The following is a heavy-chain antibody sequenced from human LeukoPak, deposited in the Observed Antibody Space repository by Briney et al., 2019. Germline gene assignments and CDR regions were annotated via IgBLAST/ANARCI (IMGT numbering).Heavy chain of an antibody. CDR2: TDSNSETT. CDR3: GRGHWGLDS. D-gene: IGHD7-27*01. J-gene: IGHJ4*02. V-gene: IGHV3-48*03. Sequence: GGSLRLSCAVSGFSLTTYEMDWVRQAPGKGLEWVAYTDSNSETTHYADSVKGRFIISRDNAKNSLYLQMNSLRAEDTAVYYCGRGHWGLDSWGQGTLVSVSS. CDR1: GFSLTTYE.